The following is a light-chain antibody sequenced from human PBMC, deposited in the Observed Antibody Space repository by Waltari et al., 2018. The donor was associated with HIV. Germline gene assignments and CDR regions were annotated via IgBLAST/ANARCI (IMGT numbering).Light chain of an antibody. J-gene: IGKJ4*01. CDR1: QTINTN. CDR3: QQSDKTPPT. V-gene: IGKV1-39*01. Sequence: DIQMTQSPPSLSASVGDRINITCRASQTINTNLNWYHQKSGKAPKVLIYGTSTLRSEVPSRFSGSGSGTEFTLTITSLQSDDSATYYCQQSDKTPPTFGGGTTVEIK. CDR2: GTS.